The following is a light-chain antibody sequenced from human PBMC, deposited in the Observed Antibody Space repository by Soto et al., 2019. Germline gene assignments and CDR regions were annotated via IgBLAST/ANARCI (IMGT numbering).Light chain of an antibody. CDR1: QSVSSSY. CDR2: GAS. V-gene: IGKV3-20*01. CDR3: QQYGSSQWT. Sequence: ESVLTQSPGTLSLSPGERATLSCRASQSVSSSYLAWYQQKPGQAPRLLIYGASSRATGIPDRFSGSGSGTDFTLTISRLEPEDFAVYYCQQYGSSQWTLGQGTKVDIK. J-gene: IGKJ1*01.